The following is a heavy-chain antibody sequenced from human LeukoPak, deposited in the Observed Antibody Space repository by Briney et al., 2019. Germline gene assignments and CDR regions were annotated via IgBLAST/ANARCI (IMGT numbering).Heavy chain of an antibody. D-gene: IGHD1-14*01. CDR1: GASFSGYY. V-gene: IGHV4-4*07. CDR2: IFTTGST. J-gene: IGHJ1*01. Sequence: SETLSLTCAVYGASFSGYYWSWIRQPAGKGLEWVGRIFTTGSTNYNPSLKSRVTMSIDTSKNQFSLKMTSVTAADTAVYYCARDGVPLTNLVARPFHPWGQGTLVTVSS. CDR3: ARDGVPLTNLVARPFHP.